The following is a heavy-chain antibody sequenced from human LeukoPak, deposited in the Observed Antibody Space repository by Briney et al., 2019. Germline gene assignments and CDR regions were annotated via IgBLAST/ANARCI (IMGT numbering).Heavy chain of an antibody. V-gene: IGHV4-30-2*01. Sequence: SQTLSLTCAVSGGSISSGGYSWSWIRQPPGKGLEWIGYIYHSGSTNYNPSLKSRVTISVDTSKNQFSLKLSSVTAADTAVYYCARRPRYCSSTSCYTGAFDIWGQGTMVTVSS. J-gene: IGHJ3*02. CDR1: GGSISSGGYS. CDR3: ARRPRYCSSTSCYTGAFDI. D-gene: IGHD2-2*02. CDR2: IYHSGST.